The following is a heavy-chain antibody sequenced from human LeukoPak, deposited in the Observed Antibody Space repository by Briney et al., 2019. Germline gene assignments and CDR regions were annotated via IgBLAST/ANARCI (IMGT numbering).Heavy chain of an antibody. Sequence: SVKVSCKASGGTFSSYAISWVRQAPGQGLEWMGRIIPILGIANYAQKFQGRVTITADKSASTAYMELSSLRSEDTAVYYCARPVGGDSYGSLDYWGQGTLVTVSS. J-gene: IGHJ4*02. CDR1: GGTFSSYA. CDR3: ARPVGGDSYGSLDY. D-gene: IGHD5-18*01. CDR2: IIPILGIA. V-gene: IGHV1-69*04.